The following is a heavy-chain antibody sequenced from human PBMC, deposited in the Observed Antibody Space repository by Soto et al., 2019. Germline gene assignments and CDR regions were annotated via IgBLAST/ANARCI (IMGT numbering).Heavy chain of an antibody. CDR2: ISYDGSNK. D-gene: IGHD6-19*01. CDR3: ASVGRLDSLYRRGCYVSWYFDL. V-gene: IGHV3-30-3*01. Sequence: QVQLVESGGGVVQPGRSLRLSCAASGFTFSSYAMHWVRQAPGKGLEWVAVISYDGSNKYYADSVKGRFTISRDNSKNPLYLQLPSLRAHDTAVYYCASVGRLDSLYRRGCYVSWYFDLWGRGTLVTVSS. CDR1: GFTFSSYA. J-gene: IGHJ2*01.